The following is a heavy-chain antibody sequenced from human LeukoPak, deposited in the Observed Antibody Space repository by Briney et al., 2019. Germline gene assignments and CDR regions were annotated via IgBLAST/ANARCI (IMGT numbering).Heavy chain of an antibody. V-gene: IGHV4-38-2*02. CDR3: AREMHSYDAVTFAY. J-gene: IGHJ4*02. CDR2: IFHSGGT. D-gene: IGHD3-22*01. Sequence: SETLSLTCTVSGYSISSGYYWGWIRQPPGKGLEWVATIFHSGGTYYNPSLKSRVTMSVDTSKNQFSLNLTSATAADTAVYYCAREMHSYDAVTFAYWGQGALVIVSS. CDR1: GYSISSGYY.